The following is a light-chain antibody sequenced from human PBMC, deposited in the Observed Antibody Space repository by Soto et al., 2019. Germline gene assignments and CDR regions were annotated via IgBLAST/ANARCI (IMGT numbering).Light chain of an antibody. Sequence: IVMTQSPATVSASPGERVTLSCRASQSVSGNVAWYQQKPGQPPRLLVYGASTTATDIPARFFGSGSETEFTLTITRLQSEDFGTYYSQQFNTWPRTFGQGTKVEIK. V-gene: IGKV3-15*01. CDR2: GAS. CDR3: QQFNTWPRT. J-gene: IGKJ1*01. CDR1: QSVSGN.